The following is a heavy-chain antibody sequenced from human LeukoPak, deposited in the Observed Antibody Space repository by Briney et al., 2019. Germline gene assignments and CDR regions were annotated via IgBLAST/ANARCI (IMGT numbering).Heavy chain of an antibody. Sequence: GSLRLSCVVSGLTFDNAWMSWVRQAPGKGLEWVSYISSSSSTMYYADSVKGRFTISRDNAKTSLYLQMNSLRAEDTAVYYCARADYWGQGTLVTVSS. J-gene: IGHJ4*02. CDR1: GLTFDNAW. V-gene: IGHV3-48*04. CDR3: ARADY. CDR2: ISSSSSTM.